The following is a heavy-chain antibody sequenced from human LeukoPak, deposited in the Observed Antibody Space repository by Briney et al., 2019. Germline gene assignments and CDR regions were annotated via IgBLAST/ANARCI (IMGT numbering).Heavy chain of an antibody. Sequence: ASVTVSCKASGYTFTSYYMHWVRQAPGQGLEWMGIINPSGGSTSYAQKFQGRVTMTRDTSTSTVYMELSSLRSEDTAVYYCARAIPRAAGFDPWGQGTLVTVSS. CDR2: INPSGGST. CDR3: ARAIPRAAGFDP. J-gene: IGHJ5*02. V-gene: IGHV1-46*01. D-gene: IGHD6-25*01. CDR1: GYTFTSYY.